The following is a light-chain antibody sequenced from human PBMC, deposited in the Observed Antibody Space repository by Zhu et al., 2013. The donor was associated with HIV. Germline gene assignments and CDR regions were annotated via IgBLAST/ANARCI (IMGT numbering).Light chain of an antibody. J-gene: IGLJ3*02. V-gene: IGLV2-14*03. Sequence: QSALTQPASVSGSPGQSITISCTGTSSDIGGYDYVSWYQHHPGKGPKLIIYDVSDRPSGVSNRFSGSKSGNTASLTISGLQAEDEADYYCSSYAGSNNLLFGGGTKLTVL. CDR3: SSYAGSNNLL. CDR1: SSDIGGYDY. CDR2: DVS.